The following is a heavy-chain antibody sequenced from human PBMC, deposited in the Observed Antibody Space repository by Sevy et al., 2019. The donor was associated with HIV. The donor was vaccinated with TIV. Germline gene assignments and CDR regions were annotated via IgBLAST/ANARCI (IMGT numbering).Heavy chain of an antibody. CDR3: ASDNPRRSGYGTRGHYYYYGMDV. J-gene: IGHJ6*02. D-gene: IGHD5-12*01. CDR1: GFTFSSYA. CDR2: ISYDGSNK. V-gene: IGHV3-30-3*01. Sequence: GGSLRLSCAASGFTFSSYAMHWVRQAPGKGLEWVAVISYDGSNKYYADSVKGRFTISRDNSKNTLYLEMNSLRAEDPAVYYCASDNPRRSGYGTRGHYYYYGMDVWGQGTTVTVSS.